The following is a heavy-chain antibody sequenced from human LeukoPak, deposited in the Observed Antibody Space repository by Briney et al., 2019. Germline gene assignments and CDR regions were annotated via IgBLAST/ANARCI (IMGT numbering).Heavy chain of an antibody. J-gene: IGHJ4*02. CDR3: AKAPTVLTGYYYTPDDY. CDR1: GFTFSSYG. V-gene: IGHV3-23*01. Sequence: GGSLRLSCAASGFTFSSYGMSWVRQAPGKGLEWVSAISVSGGYTYYADSAKGRFTISRDNSKNTLYLQMNSLRAEDTAVYYCAKAPTVLTGYYYTPDDYWGQGTLVTVSS. D-gene: IGHD3-9*01. CDR2: ISVSGGYT.